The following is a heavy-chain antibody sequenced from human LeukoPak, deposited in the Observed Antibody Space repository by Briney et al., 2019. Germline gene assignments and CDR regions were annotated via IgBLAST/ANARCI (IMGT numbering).Heavy chain of an antibody. Sequence: PSETLSLTCTVSGGSISSDYWSWIRQPAGKGLEWIGRIYTTESTNYNPSLKSRVTISLDKSKNQFSLKLNSVTAADTAVYYCARGYCSSTSCYAFDPWGHGTLVTVSS. V-gene: IGHV4-4*07. CDR1: GGSISSDY. CDR3: ARGYCSSTSCYAFDP. CDR2: IYTTEST. J-gene: IGHJ5*02. D-gene: IGHD2-2*01.